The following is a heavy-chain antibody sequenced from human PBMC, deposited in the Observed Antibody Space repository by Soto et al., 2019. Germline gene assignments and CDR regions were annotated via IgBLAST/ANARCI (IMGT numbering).Heavy chain of an antibody. CDR3: ARLPGN. CDR1: GFTLGTFS. CDR2: ISSSSTNI. Sequence: EVQLVESGGGLVRPGGSLRLSCADSGFTLGTFSMSWVRQAPGKGLEWVSSISSSSTNIYYADSVKGRFTISRDNAKNSLYLQMNSLTAEDTAVYYCARLPGNWGQGTLVTVSS. V-gene: IGHV3-21*01. J-gene: IGHJ4*02.